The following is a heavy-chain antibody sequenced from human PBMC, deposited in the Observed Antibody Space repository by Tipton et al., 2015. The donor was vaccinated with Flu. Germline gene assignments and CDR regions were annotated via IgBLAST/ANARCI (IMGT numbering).Heavy chain of an antibody. CDR1: GGSMSSFY. Sequence: TLSLTCTVSGGSMSSFYWTWIRQPAEKGLEWIGRMYVSGSTKYNPSLKSRVTMSVDTSKNQFSLKLSSVTAADTAVYYCARGSGSGTDVTFYFWGQGTLVTVSS. CDR3: ARGSGSGTDVTFYF. D-gene: IGHD3-10*01. J-gene: IGHJ4*02. V-gene: IGHV4-4*07. CDR2: MYVSGST.